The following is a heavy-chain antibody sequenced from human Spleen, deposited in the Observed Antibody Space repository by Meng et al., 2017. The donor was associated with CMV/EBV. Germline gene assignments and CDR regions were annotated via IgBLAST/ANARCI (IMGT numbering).Heavy chain of an antibody. J-gene: IGHJ6*02. Sequence: SETLSLTCTVSGGSISSSRYYWAWIRQPPGKGLEWIGSIYYTGSTYYNPSLKSRVTISVDTSKNQFSLKLSSVTAADTAVYYCARDRLGFGMDVWGQGTTVTVSS. V-gene: IGHV4-39*07. CDR2: IYYTGST. CDR1: GGSISSSRYY. CDR3: ARDRLGFGMDV. D-gene: IGHD3-16*01.